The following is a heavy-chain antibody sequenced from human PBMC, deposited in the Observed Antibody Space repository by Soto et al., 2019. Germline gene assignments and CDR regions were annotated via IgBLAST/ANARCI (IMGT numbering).Heavy chain of an antibody. CDR1: GGSFSGHY. J-gene: IGHJ6*02. CDR3: ESYEYRSSLYGMDV. CDR2: INHSGST. Sequence: PSETLSLTCAVYGGSFSGHYWSWVRQPTGKGLEWIGEINHSGSTNYNPSLKSRVTISVDTSKNQFSLKLSSVTAADTAVYYCESYEYRSSLYGMDVWGQGTTVTVSS. V-gene: IGHV4-34*01. D-gene: IGHD6-6*01.